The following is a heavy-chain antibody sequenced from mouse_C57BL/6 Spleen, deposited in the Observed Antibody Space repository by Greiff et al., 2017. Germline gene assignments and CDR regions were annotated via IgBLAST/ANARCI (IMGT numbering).Heavy chain of an antibody. V-gene: IGHV1-69*01. CDR2: IDPSASYT. Sequence: QVQLQQPGAELVMPGASVKLSCKASGYTFTSYWMHWVKQRPGQGLEWIGEIDPSASYTNYNQKFKGKSTLTVDKSSSTAYMQLSSLTSEDSAVYYCAKGEFITTVVAGAMDYWGQGTSVTVSS. J-gene: IGHJ4*01. D-gene: IGHD1-1*01. CDR3: AKGEFITTVVAGAMDY. CDR1: GYTFTSYW.